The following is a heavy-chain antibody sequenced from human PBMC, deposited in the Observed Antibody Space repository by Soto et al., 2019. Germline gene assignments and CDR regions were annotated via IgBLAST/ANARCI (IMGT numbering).Heavy chain of an antibody. V-gene: IGHV3-7*01. CDR1: GFTFSSYW. CDR2: IKQDGSEK. J-gene: IGHJ6*02. Sequence: GGSLRLSCAASGFTFSSYWISWVRQAPGKGLEWVANIKQDGSEKYYVDSVKGRFTISRDNAKNSLYLQMNSLRAEDTAVYYCARTGVSSSWYPYYYYGMDVWGQGTTVTVSS. D-gene: IGHD6-13*01. CDR3: ARTGVSSSWYPYYYYGMDV.